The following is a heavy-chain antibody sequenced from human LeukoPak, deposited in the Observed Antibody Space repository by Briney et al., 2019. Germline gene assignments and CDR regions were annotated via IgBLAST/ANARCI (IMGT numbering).Heavy chain of an antibody. CDR3: ASTYCSSTSCYMGRAEYFQH. V-gene: IGHV4-31*03. CDR2: IYYSWSI. D-gene: IGHD2-2*02. CDR1: GGSISSGGYY. J-gene: IGHJ1*01. Sequence: SQTLSLTCTVSGGSISSGGYYWSWIRQHPGKGLEWIGYIYYSWSIYYNPSLKSRVTISVDTSKNQFSLKLSSVTAADTAVYYCASTYCSSTSCYMGRAEYFQHWGQGTLVTVSS.